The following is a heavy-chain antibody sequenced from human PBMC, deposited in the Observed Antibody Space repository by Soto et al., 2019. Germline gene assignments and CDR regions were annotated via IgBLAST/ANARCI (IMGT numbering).Heavy chain of an antibody. CDR1: GYTFTSYY. D-gene: IGHD3-10*01. V-gene: IGHV1-46*01. J-gene: IGHJ5*02. CDR2: INPSDNSI. CDR3: ARARGWFDP. Sequence: ASVKVSCKASGYTFTSYYMHWVRQAPGQGLEWMGVINPSDNSITYAQKFQGRVTMTSDTSTSTVYMELTSLRSDDTAMYYCARARGWFDPWGQG.